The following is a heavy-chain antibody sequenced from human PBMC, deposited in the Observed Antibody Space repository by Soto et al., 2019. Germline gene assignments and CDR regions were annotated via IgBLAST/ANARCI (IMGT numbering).Heavy chain of an antibody. CDR2: IDPSDSQT. V-gene: IGHV5-10-1*01. CDR3: ACDVEMASTPGY. D-gene: IGHD2-21*02. Sequence: GESLKISCKGSGYSFAGYWITWVRQKPGKGLEWMGRIDPSDSQTYYSPSFRGHVTISATKSITTVFLQWSSLRSEDTAVYYCACDVEMASTPGYWGQGTLVTVSS. J-gene: IGHJ4*02. CDR1: GYSFAGYW.